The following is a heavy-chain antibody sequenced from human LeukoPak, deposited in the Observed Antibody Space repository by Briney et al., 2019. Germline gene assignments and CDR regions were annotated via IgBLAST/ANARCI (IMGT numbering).Heavy chain of an antibody. CDR1: GFTFDDYA. CDR2: ISWNSGSI. Sequence: SLRLSCAASGFTFDDYAIHWVRQAPGKGLEWVSGISWNSGSIGYADSVKGRFTISKDNAKNTVYLQMNSLRAEDTAVYYCVSFYETYWGRGTLVTVSS. V-gene: IGHV3-9*01. CDR3: VSFYETY. J-gene: IGHJ4*02. D-gene: IGHD2/OR15-2a*01.